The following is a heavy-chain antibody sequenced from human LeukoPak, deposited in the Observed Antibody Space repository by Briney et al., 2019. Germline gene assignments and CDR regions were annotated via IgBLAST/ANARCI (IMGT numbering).Heavy chain of an antibody. J-gene: IGHJ3*02. V-gene: IGHV4-39*07. Sequence: SETLSLTCTVSGGSISSSRYYWGWIRQPPGKGLEWIGSIYYSGSTYYNPSLKSRVTISVDTSKNQFSLKLSSVTAADTAVYYCASWGLIVVVPAANSDAFDIWGQGTMVTVSS. CDR3: ASWGLIVVVPAANSDAFDI. CDR2: IYYSGST. D-gene: IGHD2-2*01. CDR1: GGSISSSRYY.